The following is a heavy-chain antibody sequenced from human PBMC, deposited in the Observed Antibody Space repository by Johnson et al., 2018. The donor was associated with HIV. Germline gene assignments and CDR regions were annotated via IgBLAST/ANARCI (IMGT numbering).Heavy chain of an antibody. CDR2: IWYDGSNK. CDR1: GFSFSSYA. D-gene: IGHD5-12*01. CDR3: AKGRVATVRGGACDI. Sequence: VQVVESGGGLVQPGGSLRLSCAASGFSFSSYAMTWVRQAPGKGLEWVAVIWYDGSNKYYADSVKGRFTISRDNSKNTLYLQMNSLRAEDTALYYCAKGRVATVRGGACDIWGQGTTVTVSS. J-gene: IGHJ3*02. V-gene: IGHV3-33*06.